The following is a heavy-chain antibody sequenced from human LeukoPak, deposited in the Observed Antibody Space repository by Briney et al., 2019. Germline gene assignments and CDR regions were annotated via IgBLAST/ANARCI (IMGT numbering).Heavy chain of an antibody. D-gene: IGHD3-10*01. CDR2: INNDVTNT. J-gene: IGHJ4*02. CDR3: VRGFLGPDY. CDR1: GFTFSSYW. V-gene: IGHV3-74*01. Sequence: GGSLRLSCAASGFTFSSYWMHWVRQARGKGLVWGSRINNDVTNTVYADSVKGRFTISRDNARNTLYLQMSSLRVEDTAVYYCVRGFLGPDYWGQGSLVIVSA.